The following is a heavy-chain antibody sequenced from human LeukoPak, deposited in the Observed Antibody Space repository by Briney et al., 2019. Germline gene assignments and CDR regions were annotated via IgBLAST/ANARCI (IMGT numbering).Heavy chain of an antibody. J-gene: IGHJ4*02. Sequence: GGSLRLSCAASGFNFSAFPMTWVRQAPGKGLEWVSAISAVGDNTFYADSVKGRFTISRDNSKNTLYLHMNSLRPKDTAVYYCAKDRGYWGQGTLVTVSS. CDR2: ISAVGDNT. CDR3: AKDRGY. V-gene: IGHV3-23*01. CDR1: GFNFSAFP.